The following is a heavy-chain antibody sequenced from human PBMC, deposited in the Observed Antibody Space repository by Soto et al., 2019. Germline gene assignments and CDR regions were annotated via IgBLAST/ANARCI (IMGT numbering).Heavy chain of an antibody. CDR3: AKDVNTAMVLIPSDTHFDY. J-gene: IGHJ4*02. Sequence: GGSLRLSCAASGFTFSSYAMSWVRQAPGKGLEWVSAISGSGGSTYYADSVKGRFTISRDNSKNTLYLQMNSLRAEDTAVYYCAKDVNTAMVLIPSDTHFDYWGQGTLVTVSS. CDR2: ISGSGGST. V-gene: IGHV3-23*01. CDR1: GFTFSSYA. D-gene: IGHD5-18*01.